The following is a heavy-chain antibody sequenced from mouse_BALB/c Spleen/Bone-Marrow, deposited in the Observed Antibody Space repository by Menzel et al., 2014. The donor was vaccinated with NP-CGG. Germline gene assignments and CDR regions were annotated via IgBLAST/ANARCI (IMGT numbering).Heavy chain of an antibody. D-gene: IGHD1-1*01. Sequence: VKLVESGPGLVQPSQSLSITCTVSGFSLTGNGVHWVCQSPGKGLEWLGVTWRGGSTDYNAAFMSRLTITKDNSKNQVFFKMNSPQGDDTAMYYCAKGGITTVWYFDVWGAGTTVTVSS. J-gene: IGHJ1*01. CDR3: AKGGITTVWYFDV. V-gene: IGHV2-5*01. CDR2: TWRGGST. CDR1: GFSLTGNG.